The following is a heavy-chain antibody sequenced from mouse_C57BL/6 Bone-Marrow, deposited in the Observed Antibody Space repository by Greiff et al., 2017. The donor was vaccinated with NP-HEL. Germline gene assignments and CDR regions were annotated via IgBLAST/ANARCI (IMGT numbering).Heavy chain of an antibody. J-gene: IGHJ4*01. CDR2: IWRVGGT. CDR3: AKYGNYMDY. CDR1: GFSFTRYG. Sequence: VQLQQSGPGLVQPSQSLSITCTVSGFSFTRYGVHWVRQSPGQGLEWLGVIWRVGGTAYNASFLSRLSITKDNSKTTVFFKMNSLQADDTTIYYCAKYGNYMDYWGQGTSVTVSS. D-gene: IGHD2-1*01. V-gene: IGHV2-5*01.